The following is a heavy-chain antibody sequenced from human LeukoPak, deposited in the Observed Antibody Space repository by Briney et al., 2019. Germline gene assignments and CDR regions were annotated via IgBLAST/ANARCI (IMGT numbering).Heavy chain of an antibody. CDR2: IDWDDDK. CDR3: ARGLGYCSGGSCYYYFDY. V-gene: IGHV2-70*11. D-gene: IGHD2-15*01. CDR1: GFSLSTSGMC. Sequence: SGPALVKPTQTLTLTCTFSGFSLSTSGMCVSWIRQPPGKALEWLARIDWDDDKYYSTSLKTRLTISKDTSKNQVVLTMTNMDPVDTATYYCARGLGYCSGGSCYYYFDYWGQGTLVTVSS. J-gene: IGHJ4*02.